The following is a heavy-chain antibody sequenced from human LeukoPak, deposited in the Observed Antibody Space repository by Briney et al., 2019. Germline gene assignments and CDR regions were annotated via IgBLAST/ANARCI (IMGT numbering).Heavy chain of an antibody. J-gene: IGHJ6*03. D-gene: IGHD1-1*01. CDR2: IYYSGRT. CDR3: AREYNHYYYYMDV. V-gene: IGHV4-59*11. CDR1: GGSISSHY. Sequence: SETLSLTCTVSGGSISSHYWSWIRQPPGKGLEWIGYIYYSGRTNYNPSLKSRVTMSVDTSKKQFSLKLNSVTPADTAVYYCAREYNHYYYYMDVWGKGTTVTVSS.